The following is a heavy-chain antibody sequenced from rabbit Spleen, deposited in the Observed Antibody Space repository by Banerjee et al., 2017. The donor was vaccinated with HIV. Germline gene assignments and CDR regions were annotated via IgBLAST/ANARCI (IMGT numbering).Heavy chain of an antibody. D-gene: IGHD5-1*01. CDR2: IYTSGGYT. J-gene: IGHJ4*01. Sequence: QEQLVESGGGLVQPGGSLKLSCKASGFDFSTYGVSWVRQAPGKGLEWIGCIYTSGGYTYYASWVNGRFTISKTSSTTVTLQMTSLTAADTATYFCARDGVSGSWYIDLWGPGTLVTVS. CDR3: ARDGVSGSWYIDL. CDR1: GFDFSTYG. V-gene: IGHV1S39*01.